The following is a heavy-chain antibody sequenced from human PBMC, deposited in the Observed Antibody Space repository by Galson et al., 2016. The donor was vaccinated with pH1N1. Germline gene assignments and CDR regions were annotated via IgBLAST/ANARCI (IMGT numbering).Heavy chain of an antibody. CDR1: GYTLTIYA. CDR2: INVGNGNT. D-gene: IGHD3-16*01. J-gene: IGHJ4*02. CDR3: ARRVGRSFDY. Sequence: SVKVSCKASGYTLTIYAIHWVRQAPGQSLEWMGCINVGNGNTKYSQKFQDRVTITRDTSATTAYMELSSLRFEDTAVYYCARRVGRSFDYWGQGTLVTASS. V-gene: IGHV1-3*01.